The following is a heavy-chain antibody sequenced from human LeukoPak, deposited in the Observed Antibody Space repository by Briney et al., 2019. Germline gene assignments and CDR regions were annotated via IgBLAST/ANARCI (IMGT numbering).Heavy chain of an antibody. CDR1: GGPFSTYA. CDR3: ARDVSTIGSRRGDPFDL. J-gene: IGHJ3*01. V-gene: IGHV1-69*13. Sequence: SVKVSCKASGGPFSTYAISWVRQAPGQGLEWMGEIIPLFNTTDYAQTFEGRVTITADESTSTAYMQLSSLRSQDTAVYYCARDVSTIGSRRGDPFDLWGQGTMVTVSS. D-gene: IGHD3-10*01. CDR2: IIPLFNTT.